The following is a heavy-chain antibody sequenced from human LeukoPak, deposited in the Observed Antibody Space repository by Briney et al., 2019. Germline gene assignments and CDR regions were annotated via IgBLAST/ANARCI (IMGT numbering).Heavy chain of an antibody. V-gene: IGHV4-59*01. J-gene: IGHJ4*02. CDR3: ARVLPGYYGSGSYHDY. CDR1: GGSITSYY. D-gene: IGHD3-10*01. CDR2: IYYSGST. Sequence: TSETLSLTCTVSGGSITSYYWSWIRQPPGKGLEWIGYIYYSGSTNYNPSLESRVTISVDTSKNQFSLKLSSVTAADTAVYYCARVLPGYYGSGSYHDYWGQGNLVTVSS.